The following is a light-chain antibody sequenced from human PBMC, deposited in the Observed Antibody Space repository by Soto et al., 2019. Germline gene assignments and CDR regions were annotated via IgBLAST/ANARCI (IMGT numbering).Light chain of an antibody. CDR1: SSDVGGYNY. CDR2: DVS. Sequence: QSALTQPASVSGSPGQSITISCTGTSSDVGGYNYVSWYQQHPGKAPKLMIYDVSNRPSGVSNRFSGSKSGNTASLTISGLQAADEADYYCSSSTSSSTLVFGGGTKLTVL. J-gene: IGLJ2*01. CDR3: SSSTSSSTLV. V-gene: IGLV2-14*01.